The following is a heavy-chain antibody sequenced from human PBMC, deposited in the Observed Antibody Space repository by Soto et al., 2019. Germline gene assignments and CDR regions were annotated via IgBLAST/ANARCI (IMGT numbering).Heavy chain of an antibody. V-gene: IGHV1-69*02. D-gene: IGHD6-19*01. Sequence: SVKVSCKASGGSFSTSSINWVRQAPGQRPEWMANIIPIIGNANYAQKLQGRLTMTTDTSTNTAYMELRSLSSEDTAMYYCARSDNPGIAVAWGQGTLVTVSS. CDR3: ARSDNPGIAVA. J-gene: IGHJ1*01. CDR2: IIPIIGNA. CDR1: GGSFSTSS.